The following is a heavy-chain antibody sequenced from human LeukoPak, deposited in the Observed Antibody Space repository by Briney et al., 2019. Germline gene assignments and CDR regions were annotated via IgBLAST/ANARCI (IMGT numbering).Heavy chain of an antibody. J-gene: IGHJ4*02. V-gene: IGHV4-59*02. CDR1: GGSVSDYY. D-gene: IGHD7-27*01. Sequence: SETLSLTCTISGGSVSDYYWSWIRQSPGKGLEWIGYIYYTGTSYNPSLKSRVTISADTSKNQFSLNLSSVTAADTAVYYCASRKLGNDYWGQGTLVTISS. CDR2: IYYTGT. CDR3: ASRKLGNDY.